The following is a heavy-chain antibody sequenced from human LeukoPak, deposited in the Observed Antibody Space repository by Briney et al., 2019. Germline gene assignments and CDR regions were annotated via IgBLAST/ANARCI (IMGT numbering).Heavy chain of an antibody. Sequence: ASVKVSCKAPGYTFTSYGIPWVRQARGQGLEWMGWISGHQGNTKYAQKFQGRVTMTIDTSTSTAYMELRSLRSDDTATYFCARSSLGTITAGPFDYWGQGTLVAVSS. CDR1: GYTFTSYG. CDR3: ARSSLGTITAGPFDY. J-gene: IGHJ4*02. V-gene: IGHV1-18*01. CDR2: ISGHQGNT. D-gene: IGHD5-12*01.